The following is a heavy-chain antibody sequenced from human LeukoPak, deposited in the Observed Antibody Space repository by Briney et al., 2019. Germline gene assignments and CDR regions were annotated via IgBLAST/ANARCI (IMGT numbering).Heavy chain of an antibody. D-gene: IGHD3-10*02. V-gene: IGHV3-30*04. J-gene: IGHJ4*02. CDR2: ISYDGSNK. Sequence: GGSLRLSCAASGFTFSSYAMHWVRQAPGKGLEWVAVISYDGSNKYYADSVKGRFTISRDNSKNTPYLQMNSLRAEDTAVYYCARAVVRGVLDYWGQGTLVTVSS. CDR1: GFTFSSYA. CDR3: ARAVVRGVLDY.